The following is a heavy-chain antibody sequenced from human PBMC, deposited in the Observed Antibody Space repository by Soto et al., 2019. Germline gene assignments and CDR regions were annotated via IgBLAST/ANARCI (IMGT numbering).Heavy chain of an antibody. CDR3: ARIGIEWLRSGHAFDI. Sequence: GGSLRLSCAASGFTFSSYSMNWVRQAPGKGLEWVSSISSSSSYIYYADSVKGRFTISRDNAKNSLYLQMNSLRAEDTAVYYCARIGIEWLRSGHAFDIWGQGSMVTVSS. D-gene: IGHD5-12*01. CDR1: GFTFSSYS. CDR2: ISSSSSYI. V-gene: IGHV3-21*01. J-gene: IGHJ3*02.